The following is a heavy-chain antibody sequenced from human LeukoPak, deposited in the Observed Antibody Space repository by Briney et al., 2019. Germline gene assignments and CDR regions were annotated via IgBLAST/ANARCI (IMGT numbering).Heavy chain of an antibody. D-gene: IGHD6-13*01. Sequence: SGTLSLTCTVSGGSISSYYWSWIRQPPGKGLEWIGYIYYSGSTNYNPSLKSRVTISVDTSKNQFSLKLSSVTAADTAVYYCARGAYSVAAADDYWGQGTLVTVSS. J-gene: IGHJ4*02. CDR1: GGSISSYY. V-gene: IGHV4-59*12. CDR2: IYYSGST. CDR3: ARGAYSVAAADDY.